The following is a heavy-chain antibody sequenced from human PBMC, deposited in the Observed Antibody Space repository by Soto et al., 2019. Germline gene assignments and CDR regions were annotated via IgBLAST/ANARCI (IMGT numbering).Heavy chain of an antibody. Sequence: QLQLQESGPGLVKPSETLSLTCTVSGGSISSSSYYWGWIRQPPGKGLEWIGSIYYSGSTYYNPSLKSRVTISVDTSKHQFSLKLSPVTAADTAVYYCARHRGGYIWFGESVYFDYWGQGTLVTVSS. V-gene: IGHV4-39*01. CDR3: ARHRGGYIWFGESVYFDY. CDR2: IYYSGST. CDR1: GGSISSSSYY. D-gene: IGHD3-10*01. J-gene: IGHJ4*02.